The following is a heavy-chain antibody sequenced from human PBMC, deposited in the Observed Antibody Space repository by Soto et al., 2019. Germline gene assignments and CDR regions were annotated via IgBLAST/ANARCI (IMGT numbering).Heavy chain of an antibody. CDR2: IAYDGRNK. CDR3: ARELERVYDY. J-gene: IGHJ4*02. V-gene: IGHV3-30*04. Sequence: QVQLVESGGGVVQPGRSLRLSCAASGFTFSSYATHWVRHAPGKGLEWVAVIAYDGRNKYYADSVKGRFTISRDNSKNTLYLQMNSLRIEDTAVYYCARELERVYDYWGQGTLVTVSS. CDR1: GFTFSSYA. D-gene: IGHD1-1*01.